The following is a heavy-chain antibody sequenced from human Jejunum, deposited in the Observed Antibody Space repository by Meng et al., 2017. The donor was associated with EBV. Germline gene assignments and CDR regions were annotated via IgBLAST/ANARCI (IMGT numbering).Heavy chain of an antibody. CDR3: ARDQGRDYDSSTYYTH. Sequence: QGQRVQSGAEVKKPGPSVKGSCKASGGTFSSYVINWVRQAPGQGLEWMGGIIPIFGRTNYALEFQDRVTITADKFTSTVYMEMSSLKSEDTAVYYCARDQGRDYDSSTYYTHWGRGTLVTVSS. J-gene: IGHJ4*02. CDR1: GGTFSSYV. D-gene: IGHD3-22*01. V-gene: IGHV1-69*06. CDR2: IIPIFGRT.